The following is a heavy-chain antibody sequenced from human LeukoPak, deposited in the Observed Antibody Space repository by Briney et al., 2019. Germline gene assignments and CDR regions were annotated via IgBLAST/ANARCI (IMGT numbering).Heavy chain of an antibody. CDR3: ATSPYYYDSSGYYSNPYYFDY. Sequence: ASVKVSCKASGGTFSCYAISWVRQAPGQGLEWMGRIIPIFGTANYAQKFQGRVTITTDESTSTAYMELSSLRSEDTAVYYCATSPYYYDSSGYYSNPYYFDYWGQGTLVTVSS. D-gene: IGHD3-22*01. CDR2: IIPIFGTA. J-gene: IGHJ4*02. V-gene: IGHV1-69*05. CDR1: GGTFSCYA.